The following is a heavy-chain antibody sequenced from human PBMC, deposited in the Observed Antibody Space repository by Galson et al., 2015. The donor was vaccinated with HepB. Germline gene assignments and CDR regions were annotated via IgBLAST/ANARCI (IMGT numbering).Heavy chain of an antibody. Sequence: SLRLSCAASGFTFSDYYMSWIRQAPGKGLEWVSYISSSGSTIYYADSVKGRFTISRDNAKNSLYLQMNSLRAKDTAVYYCARAPPRIAYCGGDCYSEVWGQGTLVTVSS. CDR1: GFTFSDYY. CDR3: ARAPPRIAYCGGDCYSEV. J-gene: IGHJ4*02. D-gene: IGHD2-21*01. CDR2: ISSSGSTI. V-gene: IGHV3-11*01.